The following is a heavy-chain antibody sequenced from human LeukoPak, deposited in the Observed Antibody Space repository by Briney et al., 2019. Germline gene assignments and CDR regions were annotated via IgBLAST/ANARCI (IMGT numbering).Heavy chain of an antibody. Sequence: GGSLRLSCAASGFTFSSYAMHWVRQAPGKGLEWVAVISYDGSNKYYADSVKGRFTISRDNSKNTLYLQMNSLRAEDTAVFYCARAAYSSSWYYYYYMDVWGKGTTVTVSS. D-gene: IGHD6-13*01. CDR3: ARAAYSSSWYYYYYMDV. CDR2: ISYDGSNK. J-gene: IGHJ6*03. CDR1: GFTFSSYA. V-gene: IGHV3-30*04.